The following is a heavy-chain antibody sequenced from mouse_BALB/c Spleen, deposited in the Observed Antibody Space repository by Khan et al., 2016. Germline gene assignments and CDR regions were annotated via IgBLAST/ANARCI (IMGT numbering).Heavy chain of an antibody. D-gene: IGHD1-1*01. CDR3: AGSDCGSKDAMDY. CDR2: ISYSGST. Sequence: EVQLQVSGPGLVKPSQSLSLTCTVTGYSITSDYAWNWIRQFPGNKLEWMGYISYSGSTSYNPSLKSRISITRDPSNNPFFLPLNSVTTEDTATYYCAGSDCGSKDAMDYWGQGTSVTVSS. CDR1: GYSITSDYA. V-gene: IGHV3-2*02. J-gene: IGHJ4*01.